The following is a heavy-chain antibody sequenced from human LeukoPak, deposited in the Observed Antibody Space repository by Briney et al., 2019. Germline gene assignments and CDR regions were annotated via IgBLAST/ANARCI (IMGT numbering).Heavy chain of an antibody. J-gene: IGHJ6*03. Sequence: QPGGSLRLSCGASEFSLRSYTMNWVRQAPGKGLEWVSGISAYGGSTYYADSVKSRFTIARDDSNNTLYLQMDSLGTEDTAVYYCARMPSTEIYYSYYMDVWGKGTTVTVSS. D-gene: IGHD2-2*01. CDR3: ARMPSTEIYYSYYMDV. V-gene: IGHV3-23*01. CDR2: ISAYGGST. CDR1: EFSLRSYT.